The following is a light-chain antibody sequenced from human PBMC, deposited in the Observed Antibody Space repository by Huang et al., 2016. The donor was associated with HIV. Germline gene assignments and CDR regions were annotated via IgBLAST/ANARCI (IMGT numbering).Light chain of an antibody. CDR1: QSVSSN. V-gene: IGKV3-15*01. CDR2: GAS. Sequence: EIVMTQSPATLSVSPGERATLSCRASQSVSSNLAWYQQKPGQGPRLLIYGASTRATGSAARFSGSGSGTEFTLTISSLQSEDFAIYYCQQYNNWPSITFGQGTRLEIK. CDR3: QQYNNWPSIT. J-gene: IGKJ5*01.